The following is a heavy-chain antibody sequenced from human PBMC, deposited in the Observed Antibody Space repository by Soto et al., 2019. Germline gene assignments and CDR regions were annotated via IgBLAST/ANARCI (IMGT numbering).Heavy chain of an antibody. CDR1: GGSVNTGSHY. J-gene: IGHJ3*01. D-gene: IGHD2-15*01. CDR2: VYNDGSN. CDR3: ARIPTMLLAFDV. Sequence: QVQLQESGPGLVKASETLSLICSVSGGSVNTGSHYWSWLRQPPGGGLAFIGTVYNDGSNNFTPSLTSRVTFSLDTSKNLFSLRLGSVTPADTAVYYCARIPTMLLAFDVWGQGTVVTVSS. V-gene: IGHV4-61*03.